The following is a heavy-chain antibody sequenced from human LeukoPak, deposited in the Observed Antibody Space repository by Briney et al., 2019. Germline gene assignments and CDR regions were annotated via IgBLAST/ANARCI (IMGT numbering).Heavy chain of an antibody. CDR1: GFTFNNYA. V-gene: IGHV3-23*01. J-gene: IGHJ4*02. CDR3: AKKLGNGY. D-gene: IGHD7-27*01. Sequence: GGSLRLSCAASGFTFNNYAMSWVRQAPGKGLEWVSTISGSGGSTFYADSVKGRFTISRDNSKNTLYLQMTSLRAENTAVYYCAKKLGNGYWGQGTLVTVSS. CDR2: ISGSGGST.